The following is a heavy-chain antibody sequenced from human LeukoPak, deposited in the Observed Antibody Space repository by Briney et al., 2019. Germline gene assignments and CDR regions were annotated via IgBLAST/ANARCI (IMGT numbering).Heavy chain of an antibody. CDR1: GYTFTVYY. V-gene: IGHV1-2*06. J-gene: IGHJ6*02. CDR2: INPNSGGT. CDR3: ARDSPYYYGMDV. Sequence: VASVKVSCKASGYTFTVYYMHWVRQAPGQGLEWMGRINPNSGGTNYAQKFQGRVTMTRDTSISTAYMELSRLRSDDTAVYYCARDSPYYYGMDVWGQGTTVTVSS.